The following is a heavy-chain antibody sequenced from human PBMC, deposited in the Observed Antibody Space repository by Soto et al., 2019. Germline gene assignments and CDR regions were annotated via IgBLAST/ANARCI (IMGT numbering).Heavy chain of an antibody. CDR2: IYYSGST. CDR3: ARGSEQKLVLDY. Sequence: SETLSLTCTVSGGSISSGDYYWSWIRQPPGKGLEWIGYIYYSGSTYYNPSLKSRVTISVDTSKNQFSLKLSSVTAADTAVYYCARGSEQKLVLDYWGQGTLVTVSS. J-gene: IGHJ4*02. CDR1: GGSISSGDYY. V-gene: IGHV4-30-4*01. D-gene: IGHD6-13*01.